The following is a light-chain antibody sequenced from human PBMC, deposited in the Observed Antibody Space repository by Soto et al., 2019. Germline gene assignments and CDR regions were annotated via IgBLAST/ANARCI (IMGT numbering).Light chain of an antibody. CDR1: QTVSTW. V-gene: IGKV1-5*01. J-gene: IGKJ1*01. Sequence: DIKMTQSPLTLSASVGDTITITCRASQTVSTWLAWYQQKPGKAPKLLIYDASSLESGVPSRFSGSGSGTEFTLTISSLQPDDFATYYCQQYNSYSWTFGQGTKV. CDR2: DAS. CDR3: QQYNSYSWT.